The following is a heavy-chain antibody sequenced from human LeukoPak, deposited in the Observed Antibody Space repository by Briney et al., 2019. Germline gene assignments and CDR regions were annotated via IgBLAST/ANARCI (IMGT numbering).Heavy chain of an antibody. J-gene: IGHJ4*02. CDR3: ARDTAPRAAAGVDY. CDR1: GFTFSSYW. V-gene: IGHV3-74*01. Sequence: GGSLRLSCAASGFTFSSYWMLWVRQAPGRGLVWVSRINSDGSTTIYADSVKGRFTISRDNAKNTLYLQMNSLRAEDTAVYYCARDTAPRAAAGVDYWGQGTLVTVSS. CDR2: INSDGSTT. D-gene: IGHD6-13*01.